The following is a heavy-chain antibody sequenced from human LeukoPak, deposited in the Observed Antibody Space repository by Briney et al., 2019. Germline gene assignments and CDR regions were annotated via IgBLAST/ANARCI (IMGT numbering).Heavy chain of an antibody. CDR1: GYTFTSYG. V-gene: IGHV1-18*01. D-gene: IGHD6-6*01. Sequence: ASVKVSCKASGYTFTSYGISWVRQAPGQGLEWMGWISAYNGNTNYAQKLQGRVTMTTDTSTSTAYMELRSLRSDDTAVYYCARGTQYRSAPLHFQHWGQGTLVTVSS. CDR3: ARGTQYRSAPLHFQH. CDR2: ISAYNGNT. J-gene: IGHJ1*01.